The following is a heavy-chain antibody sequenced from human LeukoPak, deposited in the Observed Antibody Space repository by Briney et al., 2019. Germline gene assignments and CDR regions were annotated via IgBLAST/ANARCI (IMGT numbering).Heavy chain of an antibody. CDR1: RFTFSSYS. CDR2: ISSSSSYI. J-gene: IGHJ4*02. V-gene: IGHV3-21*01. CDR3: AAEFSSSWYRYAPFDY. D-gene: IGHD6-13*01. Sequence: GGSLRLSCAASRFTFSSYSMNWVRQAPGKGLEWVSSISSSSSYIYYADSVKGRFTISRDNAKNSLYLQMNSLRAEDTAVYYCAAEFSSSWYRYAPFDYWGQGTLVTVSS.